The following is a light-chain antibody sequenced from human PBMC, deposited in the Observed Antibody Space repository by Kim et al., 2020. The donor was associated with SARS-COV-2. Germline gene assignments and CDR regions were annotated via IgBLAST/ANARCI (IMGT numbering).Light chain of an antibody. Sequence: VSPGQTASITCSGDKLGDKYACWYQQKPGQSPVLVIYQDSKRPSGITERFSGSNSGNTATLTISGTQAMDEADYYCQAWDSSTVVFGGGTQLTVL. J-gene: IGLJ2*01. CDR2: QDS. V-gene: IGLV3-1*01. CDR1: KLGDKY. CDR3: QAWDSSTVV.